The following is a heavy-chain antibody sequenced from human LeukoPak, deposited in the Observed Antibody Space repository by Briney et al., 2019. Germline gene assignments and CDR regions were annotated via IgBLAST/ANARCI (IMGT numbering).Heavy chain of an antibody. CDR2: IRGDGNSA. J-gene: IGHJ4*02. D-gene: IGHD3-16*01. CDR3: AKGGEMRTFFFDS. CDR1: GFTFSTYW. V-gene: IGHV3-74*01. Sequence: PGGSLRLSCAASGFTFSTYWMHWVRQVPGKGLVWVSRIRGDGNSATYADFVKGRFSISRDISKNTLYLQMSSLRADDTAMYYCAKGGEMRTFFFDSWGQGSLVTVSS.